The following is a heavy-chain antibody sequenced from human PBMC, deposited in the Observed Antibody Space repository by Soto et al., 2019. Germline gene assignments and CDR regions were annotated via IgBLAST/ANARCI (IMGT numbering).Heavy chain of an antibody. CDR3: ARDLPPVDY. CDR1: GYTLSSYF. CDR2: MSAYNGKT. V-gene: IGHV1-18*01. J-gene: IGHJ4*02. Sequence: QVQLVQSGAEVKKPGAPVKVSCKASGYTLSSYFVSWVRQAPGQGLEWMGWMSAYNGKTNYTQNLQGRVTMTTDTSTSTAYMELRSLRSDDTAVYYCARDLPPVDYWGQGTLVTVSS.